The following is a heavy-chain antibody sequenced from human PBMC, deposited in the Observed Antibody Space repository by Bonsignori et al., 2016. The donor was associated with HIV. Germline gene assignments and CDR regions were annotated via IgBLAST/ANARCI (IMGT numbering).Heavy chain of an antibody. D-gene: IGHD3-3*01. CDR2: ISAYNGNT. Sequence: ASVKVSCKASGYTFTSYGISWVRQAPGQGLEWMGWISAYNGNTNYAQKLQGRVTMTTDTSTSTAYMELRSLRSDDTAVYYCARRAYYDFWSGWVAGGDNWFDPWGQGTLVTVSS. J-gene: IGHJ5*02. CDR3: ARRAYYDFWSGWVAGGDNWFDP. CDR1: GYTFTSYG. V-gene: IGHV1-18*01.